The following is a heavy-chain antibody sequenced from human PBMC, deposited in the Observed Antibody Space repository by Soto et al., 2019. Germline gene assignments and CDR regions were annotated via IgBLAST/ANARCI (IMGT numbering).Heavy chain of an antibody. CDR3: AREGGYCSSTSCYNYGMDV. J-gene: IGHJ6*02. D-gene: IGHD2-2*01. CDR2: IYPGDSDT. V-gene: IGHV5-51*01. CDR1: GYSFTSYW. Sequence: GESLKISCKGSGYSFTSYWIGWVRQMPGKGLEWMGIIYPGDSDTRYSPSFQGQVTISADKSISTAYLQWSSLKASDTAMYYCAREGGYCSSTSCYNYGMDVWGQGTTVTVSS.